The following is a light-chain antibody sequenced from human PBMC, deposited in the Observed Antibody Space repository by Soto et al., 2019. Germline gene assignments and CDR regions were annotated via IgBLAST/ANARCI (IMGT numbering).Light chain of an antibody. CDR1: QSFSSSY. CDR2: GAS. V-gene: IGKV3-20*01. CDR3: QQYGSSPAT. Sequence: EIVLTQYPGTLSLSPGERATLSCRASQSFSSSYLAWYQQRPGQAPRLVIYGASSRATGIPDRFSGSGSGTDFTLTISRLEPEDFAVYYCQQYGSSPATFGGGTKVEIK. J-gene: IGKJ4*01.